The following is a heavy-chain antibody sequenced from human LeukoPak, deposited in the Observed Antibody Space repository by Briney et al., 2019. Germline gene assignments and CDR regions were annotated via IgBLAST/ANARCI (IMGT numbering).Heavy chain of an antibody. Sequence: SETLSLTCTVSGGSISSYYWSWIRQPPGKGLEGIGYIYTSGSTNYNPSLKSRVTISVDTSKNQFSLRQSSVTAADTAVYYCARHSSRTIFGVVMTYYYYMDVWGKGTTVTVSS. CDR1: GGSISSYY. CDR2: IYTSGST. J-gene: IGHJ6*03. D-gene: IGHD3-3*01. CDR3: ARHSSRTIFGVVMTYYYYMDV. V-gene: IGHV4-4*09.